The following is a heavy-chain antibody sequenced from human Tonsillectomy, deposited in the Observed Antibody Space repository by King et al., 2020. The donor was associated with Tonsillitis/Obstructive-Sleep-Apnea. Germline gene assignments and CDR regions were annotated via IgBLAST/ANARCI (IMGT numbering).Heavy chain of an antibody. V-gene: IGHV1-69*09. J-gene: IGHJ5*02. D-gene: IGHD6-19*01. CDR2: IIPILGIA. Sequence: VQLVESGAEVKKPGSSVKVSCKASGGTFSSYAISWVRQAPGQGLEWMGRIIPILGIANYAQKFQGRVTITADKSTSTAYMELSSLRSEDTAVYYCANIAVAGTLNYSSWGPGTLVTVSS. CDR3: ANIAVAGTLNYSS. CDR1: GGTFSSYA.